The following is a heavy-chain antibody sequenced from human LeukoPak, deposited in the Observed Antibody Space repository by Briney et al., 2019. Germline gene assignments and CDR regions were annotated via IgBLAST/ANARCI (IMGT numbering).Heavy chain of an antibody. D-gene: IGHD3-10*01. J-gene: IGHJ4*02. CDR3: ATRSHYYGSGSYYYFDY. V-gene: IGHV1-24*01. CDR1: GYTFTELS. CDR2: FDPEDGET. Sequence: GASVKVSCKVSGYTFTELSMHWVRQAPGKGLEWMGGFDPEDGETIYAQKFQGRVTMTEDTSTDTAYMELSSLRSEDTAVYYCATRSHYYGSGSYYYFDYWGQGTLVTVSS.